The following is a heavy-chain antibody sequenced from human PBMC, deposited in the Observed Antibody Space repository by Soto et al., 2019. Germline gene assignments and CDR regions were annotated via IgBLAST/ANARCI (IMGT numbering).Heavy chain of an antibody. CDR2: ISSSSTYI. CDR3: ARDPSDLWQPDHYFEH. V-gene: IGHV3-21*01. CDR1: GFTFSRYT. Sequence: EVQLVEAGGGLVKPGGSLRLSCAASGFTFSRYTMNWVRQAPGKGLECVSSISSSSTYIYYADSVKSRFTISRDNAKNSLYLQMNSMRAEDTAMYYCARDPSDLWQPDHYFEHWGQGTLVTVSS. J-gene: IGHJ1*01. D-gene: IGHD2-21*01.